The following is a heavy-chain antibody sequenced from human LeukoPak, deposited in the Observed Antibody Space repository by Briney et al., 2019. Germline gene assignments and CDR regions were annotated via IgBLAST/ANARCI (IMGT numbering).Heavy chain of an antibody. CDR2: ITPIDGST. CDR1: GYTFRDHH. D-gene: IGHD3-10*01. V-gene: IGHV1-46*01. J-gene: IGHJ4*02. Sequence: ASVKVSCKASGYTFRDHHMHWVRQAPGQGLEWMGKITPIDGSTTYAQKFPDRVTMTRDTSTSTVYMELNGLSSEDTAVYYCARDTYGSDYWGQGTLVTVSS. CDR3: ARDTYGSDY.